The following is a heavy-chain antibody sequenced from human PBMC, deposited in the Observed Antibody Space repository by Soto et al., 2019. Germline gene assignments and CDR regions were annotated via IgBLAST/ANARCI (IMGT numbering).Heavy chain of an antibody. V-gene: IGHV1-69*01. J-gene: IGHJ6*01. Sequence: QVQLVQSGAEVTKPASSVKVSCKASGGTFSSYAISWVRQATGQGLEWMGVIIPIFGTANYAQKLQGRVTITAEESTSTAYMELSSLSSEDTAVYYCARATAMVTYYYYYGMDVWGQGNKVTVSA. CDR2: IIPIFGTA. D-gene: IGHD5-18*01. CDR1: GGTFSSYA. CDR3: ARATAMVTYYYYYGMDV.